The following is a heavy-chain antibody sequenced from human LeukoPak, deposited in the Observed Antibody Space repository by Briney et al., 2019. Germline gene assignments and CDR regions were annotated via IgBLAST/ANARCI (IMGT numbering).Heavy chain of an antibody. D-gene: IGHD2-21*01. CDR1: GFTFSFYS. Sequence: GGSLRLSCAASGFTFSFYSITWVRQAPGKGLEWVSSISSSSSYVFYADSVKGRFTISRDNAKNSLYLLMNSLRVEDTAVYFCARDKHQQVDAFGIWGQGTTVTVSS. J-gene: IGHJ3*02. CDR3: ARDKHQQVDAFGI. CDR2: ISSSSSYV. V-gene: IGHV3-21*01.